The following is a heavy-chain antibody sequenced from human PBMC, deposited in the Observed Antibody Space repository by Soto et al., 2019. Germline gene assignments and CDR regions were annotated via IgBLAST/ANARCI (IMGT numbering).Heavy chain of an antibody. J-gene: IGHJ6*02. Sequence: GGSLRLSCAASGFTSWDYDMSWVRQAPGKRLEWLSSISSSGYIFSTDSVRGRFTISRDNAKNSVYLQINSLRAEDTAVYFCARDCSGGSCYPGMDVWGQGTTVTVSS. D-gene: IGHD2-15*01. CDR2: ISSSGYI. CDR3: ARDCSGGSCYPGMDV. CDR1: GFTSWDYD. V-gene: IGHV3-11*04.